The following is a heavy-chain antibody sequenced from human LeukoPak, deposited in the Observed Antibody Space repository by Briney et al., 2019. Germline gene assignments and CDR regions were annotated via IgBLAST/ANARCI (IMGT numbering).Heavy chain of an antibody. CDR3: ARDSIVRGNIGNDMDV. CDR1: GFTFSDYY. Sequence: GGSLRLSCAASGFTFSDYYMGWIRQAPGKGLEWVSYISHSGRTMYYADSVKGRFTISRDNAKNSLYQQMNSLRAGDTAVYYCARDSIVRGNIGNDMDVWGKGTTVTVSS. J-gene: IGHJ6*03. V-gene: IGHV3-11*01. CDR2: ISHSGRTM. D-gene: IGHD2-8*01.